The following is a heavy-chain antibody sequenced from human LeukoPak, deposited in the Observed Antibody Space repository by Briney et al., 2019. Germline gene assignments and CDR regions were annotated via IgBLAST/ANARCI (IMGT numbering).Heavy chain of an antibody. CDR1: GFSLTTSAVG. J-gene: IGHJ4*02. V-gene: IGHV2-5*02. D-gene: IGHD3-10*01. CDR2: IYWDDDK. Sequence: SGPTLVNPTQTPTLTCTFSGFSLTTSAVGVGWIRQPPGKALEWLALIYWDDDKRYSPSLKSRLTITKDTSKNQVVLTMTNMDPVDTATYYCVHIVYGSGIYYPDYWGQGTLVTVSS. CDR3: VHIVYGSGIYYPDY.